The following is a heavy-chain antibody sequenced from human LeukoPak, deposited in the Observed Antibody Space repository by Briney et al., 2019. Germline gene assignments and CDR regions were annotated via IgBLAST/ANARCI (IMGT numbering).Heavy chain of an antibody. V-gene: IGHV1-58*01. Sequence: SVKVSCKAPGFTFTSSALQWLRQARGQRLEWIGWIVVGSGNTNYAQKFQERVTITSDMSTSTAYMELSSLRSEDTAVYYCAAGVGYIYGLSLGPTALISDIWGQGTMVTVSS. CDR3: AAGVGYIYGLSLGPTALISDI. D-gene: IGHD5-18*01. CDR1: GFTFTSSA. CDR2: IVVGSGNT. J-gene: IGHJ3*02.